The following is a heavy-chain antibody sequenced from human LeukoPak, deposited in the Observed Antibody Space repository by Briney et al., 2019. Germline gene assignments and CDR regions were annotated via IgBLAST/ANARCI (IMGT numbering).Heavy chain of an antibody. J-gene: IGHJ4*02. V-gene: IGHV5-51*01. D-gene: IGHD1-26*01. CDR2: IYPDDSDT. Sequence: GESLKISCKGSGYSFTKYWIGWVRQMPGKGLGWMGIIYPDDSDTRYSPSFQGQVTISADKSISTAYLQWSSLKASDTAMYYCARQSGSYRSGIDYWGQGTLVTVSS. CDR1: GYSFTKYW. CDR3: ARQSGSYRSGIDY.